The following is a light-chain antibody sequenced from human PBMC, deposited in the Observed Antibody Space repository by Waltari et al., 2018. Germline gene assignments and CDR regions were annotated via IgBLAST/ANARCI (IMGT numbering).Light chain of an antibody. Sequence: DIVMTQPPDSLAVSLGARATINCKSSQSVLYSSNNKNYLAWYQQKPGQPPKLLIYWASTRESGVPDRFSGSGSGTDFTLTISSLQAEDVAVYYCQQYYSTPRTFGQGTKVEIK. CDR2: WAS. V-gene: IGKV4-1*01. J-gene: IGKJ1*01. CDR3: QQYYSTPRT. CDR1: QSVLYSSNNKNY.